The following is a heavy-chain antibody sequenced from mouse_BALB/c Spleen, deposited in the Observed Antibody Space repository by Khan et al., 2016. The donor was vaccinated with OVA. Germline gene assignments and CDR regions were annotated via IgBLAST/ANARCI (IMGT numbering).Heavy chain of an antibody. D-gene: IGHD1-2*01. J-gene: IGHJ2*01. CDR3: ARSGGFYYGYY. Sequence: IQLVQSGAELVKPGASVKLSCTASGFNIKDTYMYWVKQRPEQGLEWIGRIDPANGNTKYDPKFQGKATITADTSSNTAYLQLSSLTSEDTAVYYCARSGGFYYGYYWGQGTTLTVSS. V-gene: IGHV14-3*02. CDR2: IDPANGNT. CDR1: GFNIKDTY.